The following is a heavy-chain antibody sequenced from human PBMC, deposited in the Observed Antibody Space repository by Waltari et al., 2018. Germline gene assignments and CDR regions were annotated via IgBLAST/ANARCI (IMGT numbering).Heavy chain of an antibody. CDR1: GGSISSYY. D-gene: IGHD2-21*02. CDR3: ARDLDGDNKIDY. V-gene: IGHV4-4*07. Sequence: QVQLQESGPGLVKHSETLSLTCTVPGGSISSYYWSWIPPPAGKGLEWIGRIYTSGSTTYNPALKSRVTMSVDTSKNQFSLKLSSVTAADTAVYYCARDLDGDNKIDYWGQGTLVTVSS. CDR2: IYTSGST. J-gene: IGHJ4*02.